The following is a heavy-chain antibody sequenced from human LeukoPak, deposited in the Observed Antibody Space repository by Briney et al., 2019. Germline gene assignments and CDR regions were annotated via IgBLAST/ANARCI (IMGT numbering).Heavy chain of an antibody. CDR2: IPYDGSNK. CDR1: GFTFSSYA. V-gene: IGHV3-30-3*01. D-gene: IGHD5-12*01. Sequence: PGGSLRLSCAASGFTFSSYAMHWVRQAPGEGLEWVAVIPYDGSNKYYADSVKGRFTISRDNSKNTLYLQMNSLRAEDTAVYYCARDSPSGGYGYWGQGTLVTVSS. J-gene: IGHJ4*02. CDR3: ARDSPSGGYGY.